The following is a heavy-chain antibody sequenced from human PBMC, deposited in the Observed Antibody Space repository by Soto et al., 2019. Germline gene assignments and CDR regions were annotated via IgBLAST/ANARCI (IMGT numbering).Heavy chain of an antibody. J-gene: IGHJ5*02. Sequence: SETLSLTCAVYGGSFSGYYWSWIRQPPGKGLEWIGEINHSGSTNYNPSLKSRVTISVDTSKNQFSLKLSSVAAADTAVYYCARVVAAIGGWFDPWGQGNLVTVSS. CDR2: INHSGST. V-gene: IGHV4-34*01. CDR3: ARVVAAIGGWFDP. CDR1: GGSFSGYY. D-gene: IGHD2-15*01.